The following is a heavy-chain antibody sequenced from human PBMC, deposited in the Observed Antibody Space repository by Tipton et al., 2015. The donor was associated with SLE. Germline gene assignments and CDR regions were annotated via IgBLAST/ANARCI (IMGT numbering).Heavy chain of an antibody. D-gene: IGHD6-13*01. CDR1: GFIFSSYA. Sequence: SLRLSCAASGFIFSSYAMSWVRQAPGKGLEWVAVISYDGSNKFYADSVKGRFTISRDNSKNTLYLQMNSLRAEDTAVYYCARDQYSGSSWSFSWFDPWGQGTLVTVSS. CDR3: ARDQYSGSSWSFSWFDP. V-gene: IGHV3-30-3*01. J-gene: IGHJ5*02. CDR2: ISYDGSNK.